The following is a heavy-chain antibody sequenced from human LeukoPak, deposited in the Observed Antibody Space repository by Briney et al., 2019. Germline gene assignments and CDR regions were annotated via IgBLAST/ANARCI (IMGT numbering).Heavy chain of an antibody. J-gene: IGHJ4*02. CDR1: GGSLSGHF. D-gene: IGHD3-9*01. CDR3: VRDPGDTDWYNFDF. Sequence: SDTLSLTCSVSGGSLSGHFWSWFRRPPGKGLENMGYIHSSGSTNYNPSYKSRVTVSLEMSKNQFSLSLSSVTAADTAVYFCVRDPGDTDWYNFDFWGQGILVTVSS. V-gene: IGHV4-59*11. CDR2: IHSSGST.